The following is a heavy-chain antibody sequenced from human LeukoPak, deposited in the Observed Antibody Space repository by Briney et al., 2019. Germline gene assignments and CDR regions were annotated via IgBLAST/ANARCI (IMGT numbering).Heavy chain of an antibody. CDR1: GYTFTSYG. D-gene: IGHD3-16*02. CDR3: ARVPVMITFGGVIVIEYAFDI. J-gene: IGHJ3*02. V-gene: IGHV1-46*01. Sequence: ASVKVSCKASGYTFTSYGISWVRQAPGQGLEWMGFINPSGSSAAYAQKFQGRLTMTRDMFTSTDYMELTSLTSDDTAVYYCARVPVMITFGGVIVIEYAFDIWGQGTMVTVSS. CDR2: INPSGSSA.